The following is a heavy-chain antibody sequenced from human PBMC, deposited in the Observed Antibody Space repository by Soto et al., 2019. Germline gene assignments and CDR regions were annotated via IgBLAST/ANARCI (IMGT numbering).Heavy chain of an antibody. V-gene: IGHV1-18*01. CDR2: ISAYNGNT. J-gene: IGHJ4*02. D-gene: IGHD3-22*01. Sequence: ASVKVSCKASGYTFTSYGISWVRQAPGQGLEWMGWISAYNGNTNYAQKLQGRVTMTTDTSTSTAYMELRSLRSDDTAVYYCARAEYYYDSSGYLPDFDYWGQGTLVTVSS. CDR1: GYTFTSYG. CDR3: ARAEYYYDSSGYLPDFDY.